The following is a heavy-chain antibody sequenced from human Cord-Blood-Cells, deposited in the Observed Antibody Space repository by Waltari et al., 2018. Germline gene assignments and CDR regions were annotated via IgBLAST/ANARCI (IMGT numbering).Heavy chain of an antibody. J-gene: IGHJ4*02. D-gene: IGHD3-22*01. CDR1: GGTFSSYA. V-gene: IGHV1-69*10. CDR3: ATNPLQYYYDSSGYYFDY. CDR2: IIPILGIA. Sequence: QVQLVQSGAEVKKPGSSVKVSCKASGGTFSSYAISWVRQAPGQGLEWMGGIIPILGIANYARKFQGRVTITADKSTSTAYMELSSLRSEDTAVYYCATNPLQYYYDSSGYYFDYWGQGTLVTVSS.